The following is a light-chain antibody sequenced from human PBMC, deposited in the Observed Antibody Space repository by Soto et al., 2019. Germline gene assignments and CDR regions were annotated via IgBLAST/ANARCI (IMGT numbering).Light chain of an antibody. V-gene: IGKV1-5*03. CDR1: QTISSW. CDR2: KAS. CDR3: QQVNSYPLT. Sequence: DIQMTQSPSTLSGSVGDRVTITCRASQTISSWLAWYQQKPGKVPKLLIYKASTLKSGVPSRFSGSGSGTEFTLTISSLQPDDFETSYCQQVNSYPLTFGGGTKVDIK. J-gene: IGKJ4*01.